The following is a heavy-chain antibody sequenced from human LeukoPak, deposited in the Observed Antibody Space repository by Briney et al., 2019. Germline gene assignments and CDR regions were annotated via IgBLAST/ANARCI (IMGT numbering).Heavy chain of an antibody. CDR1: GFTFSSYG. J-gene: IGHJ4*02. CDR2: ISYDGSNK. D-gene: IGHD2-15*01. CDR3: AKESPCSGGSCYSGH. V-gene: IGHV3-30*18. Sequence: GGSLRLSCAASGFTFSSYGMHWVRQAPGKGLEWVAVISYDGSNKYYADSVKGRFTISRDNSKNTLYLQMNSLRAEDTAVYYCAKESPCSGGSCYSGHWGQGTLVTVSS.